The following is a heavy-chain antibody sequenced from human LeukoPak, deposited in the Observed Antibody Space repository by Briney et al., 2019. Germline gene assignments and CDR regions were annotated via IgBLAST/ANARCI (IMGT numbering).Heavy chain of an antibody. D-gene: IGHD1-26*01. J-gene: IGHJ3*02. CDR1: GISFSTYA. V-gene: IGHV3-23*01. CDR2: ISGSGRSP. Sequence: GGSLRLSCTASGISFSTYAMSWVRQTPGKGLEWVSAISGSGRSPYYADSVKGHFTISRDNSKNTLYLQMNSLRAEDTAVYYCARGGSYLSAFDIWGQGTMVTVSS. CDR3: ARGGSYLSAFDI.